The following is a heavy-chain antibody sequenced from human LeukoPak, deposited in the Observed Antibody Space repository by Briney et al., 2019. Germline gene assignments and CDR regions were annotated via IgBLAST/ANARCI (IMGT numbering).Heavy chain of an antibody. V-gene: IGHV3-48*01. D-gene: IGHD3-22*01. CDR2: ISGDSGTL. CDR3: ARGSGSYRITMIVHFDY. J-gene: IGHJ4*02. Sequence: GGSLRLSCAASGFTFSSYSMNWVRQAPGKGLEWVSYISGDSGTLYYADSVKGRFTISRDNAKDSVYLQMNSLRAEDTAVCYCARGSGSYRITMIVHFDYWGQGTLVTVSS. CDR1: GFTFSSYS.